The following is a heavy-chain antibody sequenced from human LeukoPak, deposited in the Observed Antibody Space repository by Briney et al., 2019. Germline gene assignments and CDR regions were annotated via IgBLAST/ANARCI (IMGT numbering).Heavy chain of an antibody. CDR1: GFTFSSYA. J-gene: IGHJ5*02. V-gene: IGHV3-23*01. CDR2: ISGSGGST. D-gene: IGHD2-2*02. CDR3: AKDCSSTSCYTGFDP. Sequence: GGSLRLSCAASGFTFSSYAMSWVRQAPGKGLEWVSAISGSGGSTYYADSVKGRFTISRDNSKNTLYLQMNSLRAEDTAVYYCAKDCSSTSCYTGFDPWGQGTLVTVSS.